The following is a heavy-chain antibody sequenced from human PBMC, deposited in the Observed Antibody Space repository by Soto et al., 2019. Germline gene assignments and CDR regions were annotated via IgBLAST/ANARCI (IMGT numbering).Heavy chain of an antibody. Sequence: QVQLEQSGAEVKEPGASVRVSCKLSGDTFTRYYIHWVRQAPGQGLEWMGRINCNSGDRKYAQSFQGRVTVTRDTSINTAYMDLRRLRSDDTAVYYWARGGGSRFFDYWGQGILVTVSS. CDR3: ARGGGSRFFDY. CDR1: GDTFTRYY. V-gene: IGHV1-2*06. J-gene: IGHJ4*02. CDR2: INCNSGDR. D-gene: IGHD3-10*01.